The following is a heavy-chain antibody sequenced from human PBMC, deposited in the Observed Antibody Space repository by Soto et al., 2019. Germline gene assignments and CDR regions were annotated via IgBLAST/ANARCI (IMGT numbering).Heavy chain of an antibody. Sequence: SXKVSFKASGYTXSSYGMSVVRQAPGQGLEWMGWISAYNGNTNYAQKLQGRVTMTTDTSTSTAYMEMRILRSDDRAVYYCARGPLGGYSFDYWGQGTLGTVS. D-gene: IGHD3-10*01. CDR2: ISAYNGNT. V-gene: IGHV1-18*01. CDR1: GYTXSSYG. J-gene: IGHJ4*02. CDR3: ARGPLGGYSFDY.